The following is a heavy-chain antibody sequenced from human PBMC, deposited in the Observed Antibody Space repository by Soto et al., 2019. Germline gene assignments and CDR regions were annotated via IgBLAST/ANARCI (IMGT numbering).Heavy chain of an antibody. J-gene: IGHJ4*02. CDR2: ISSSSSYI. CDR1: GFTFSSYS. D-gene: IGHD5-18*01. Sequence: EVQLVESGGGLVKPGGSLRLSCAASGFTFSSYSMNWVRQAPGKGLEWVSSISSSSSYIYYADSVKGRSTISRDNAKNSLYLQMTSLRAEDTAVYYCARDQPGYSYGYGLGFWGQGTLVTVSS. CDR3: ARDQPGYSYGYGLGF. V-gene: IGHV3-21*01.